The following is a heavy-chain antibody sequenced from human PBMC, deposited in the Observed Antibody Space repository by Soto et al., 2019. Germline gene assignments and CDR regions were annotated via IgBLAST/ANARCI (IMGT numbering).Heavy chain of an antibody. CDR3: ASPRGGFYYYGLDV. CDR2: IKQDGSEK. V-gene: IGHV3-7*01. J-gene: IGHJ6*02. CDR1: GFTFTSYW. Sequence: EVQLVESGGGLVQPGGSLRLSCAASGFTFTSYWMSWVRQAPGKGLEWVANIKQDGSEKYFVDSVKGRFTISRDNAKNSLYLQMNSLRAEDTAVYYCASPRGGFYYYGLDVWGQGTTVTVSS. D-gene: IGHD3-10*01.